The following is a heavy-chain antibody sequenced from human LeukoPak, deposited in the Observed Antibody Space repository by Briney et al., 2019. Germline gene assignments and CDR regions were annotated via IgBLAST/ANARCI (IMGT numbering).Heavy chain of an antibody. V-gene: IGHV3-21*01. CDR3: ARQVITKPIDY. D-gene: IGHD3-10*01. CDR2: ISSSSSYI. J-gene: IGHJ4*02. CDR1: GFTFSSYS. Sequence: GRSLRLSCAASGFTFSSYSMNWVRQAPGKGLEWVSSISSSSSYIYYADSVKGRFTISRDNAKNSLYLQMNSLRAEDTAVYYCARQVITKPIDYWGQGTLVTVSS.